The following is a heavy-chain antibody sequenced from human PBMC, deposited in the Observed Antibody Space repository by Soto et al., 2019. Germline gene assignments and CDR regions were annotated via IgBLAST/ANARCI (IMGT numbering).Heavy chain of an antibody. V-gene: IGHV3-30*18. CDR3: AKVLLRGNVPPYYYYGMDV. CDR1: GFTFSSYG. Sequence: GGSLRLSCAASGFTFSSYGMHWVRQAPGKGLEWVAVISYDGSNKYYADSVKGRFTISRDNSKNTLYLQMNSLRAEDTAVYYCAKVLLRGNVPPYYYYGMDVWGQGTTVTVSS. CDR2: ISYDGSNK. D-gene: IGHD1-1*01. J-gene: IGHJ6*02.